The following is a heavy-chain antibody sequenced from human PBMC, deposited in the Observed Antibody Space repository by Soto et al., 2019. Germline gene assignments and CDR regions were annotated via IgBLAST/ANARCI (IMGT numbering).Heavy chain of an antibody. J-gene: IGHJ4*02. CDR3: ARDVGYYHNSGHYTFGY. D-gene: IGHD3-22*01. CDR2: ISYSGST. V-gene: IGHV4-30-4*01. Sequence: PSETLSLTCTVSGGSISYGDYYWSWIRQPPGKGLEWIGDISYSGSTYYNPSLESRVSISRDTSKNQFSLKLSSVTAADTAMYYCARDVGYYHNSGHYTFGYWGQGTLVTVSS. CDR1: GGSISYGDYY.